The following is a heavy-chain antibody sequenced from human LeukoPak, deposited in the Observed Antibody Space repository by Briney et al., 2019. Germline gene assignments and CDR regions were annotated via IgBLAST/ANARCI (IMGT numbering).Heavy chain of an antibody. V-gene: IGHV1-46*01. CDR2: INPSGGST. CDR3: ARDHARFTYYYYMDV. CDR1: GYTFTSYY. Sequence: ASVKVSCKASGYTFTSYYMHWVRQAPGQGLEWMGIINPSGGSTSYAQKFQGRATMTRDMSTSTVYMELGSLRSEDTAVYYCARDHARFTYYYYMDVWGKGTTVTVSS. J-gene: IGHJ6*03. D-gene: IGHD3-10*01.